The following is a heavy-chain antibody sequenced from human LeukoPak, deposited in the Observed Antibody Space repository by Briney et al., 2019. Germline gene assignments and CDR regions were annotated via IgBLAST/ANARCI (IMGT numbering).Heavy chain of an antibody. D-gene: IGHD6-19*01. CDR3: ARVVVAGNVNYFDY. J-gene: IGHJ4*02. V-gene: IGHV4-34*01. CDR2: INHSGST. CDR1: GGSFSGYY. Sequence: SETLSLTCAVYGGSFSGYYWSWIRQPPGKGLEWIGEINHSGSTNYNPSLKSRVTISVDTSKNQFSLKLSSVTAADTAVYYCARVVVAGNVNYFDYWGQGTLVTVSS.